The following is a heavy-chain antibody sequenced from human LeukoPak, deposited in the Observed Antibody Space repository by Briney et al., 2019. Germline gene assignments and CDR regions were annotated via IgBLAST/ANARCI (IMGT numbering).Heavy chain of an antibody. J-gene: IGHJ4*02. CDR3: AKRAITGTTSKGDFDY. CDR2: ISGSGGST. D-gene: IGHD1-7*01. Sequence: GGSLRLSCAASGFTFSSYAMNWVRQAPGKGLEWVSAISGSGGSTYYADSVRGRFTISRDNSKNTLYLHMNSMRDEDTAVYNCAKRAITGTTSKGDFDYWGQGTLVAVSS. V-gene: IGHV3-23*01. CDR1: GFTFSSYA.